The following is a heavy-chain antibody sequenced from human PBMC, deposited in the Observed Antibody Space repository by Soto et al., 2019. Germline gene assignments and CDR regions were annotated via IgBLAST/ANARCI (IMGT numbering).Heavy chain of an antibody. CDR3: ARPRVVGATTYFDY. CDR1: GGSISSSSYY. V-gene: IGHV4-39*01. Sequence: SETLSLTCTVSGGSISSSSYYWGWIRQPPGKGLEWIGSIYYSGSTYYNPSLKSRVTISVDTSKNQFSLKLSSVTAADTAVYYCARPRVVGATTYFDYWGQGTLVTVSS. J-gene: IGHJ4*02. CDR2: IYYSGST. D-gene: IGHD1-26*01.